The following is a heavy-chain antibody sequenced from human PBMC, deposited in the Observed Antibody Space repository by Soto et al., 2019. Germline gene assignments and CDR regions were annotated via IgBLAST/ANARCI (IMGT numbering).Heavy chain of an antibody. CDR1: GYSMTSGGYY. CDR2: IYYSGGT. D-gene: IGHD2-8*01. CDR3: ATLMGSHQHYYFGIDV. V-gene: IGHV4-31*03. J-gene: IGHJ6*02. Sequence: PXETLSLTCTVSGYSMTSGGYYWSWIRHLPGKGLEWIGYIYYSGGTQFNPSLKSRVSMSVDTSKNQFSLRLSSVTAADTAVYYCATLMGSHQHYYFGIDVWGQGTTVTFSS.